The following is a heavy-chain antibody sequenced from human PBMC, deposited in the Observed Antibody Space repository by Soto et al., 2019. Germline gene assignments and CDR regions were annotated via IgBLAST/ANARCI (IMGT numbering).Heavy chain of an antibody. CDR3: ARVPSNNWFDP. J-gene: IGHJ5*02. Sequence: SETLSLTCAVSGGSISSGGYSWSWIRQPPGKGLEWIGYIYHSGSTYYNPPLKSRVTISVDRSKNQFSLKLSSVTAADTAVYYCARVPSNNWFDPWGQGTLVTVSS. D-gene: IGHD3-3*02. CDR2: IYHSGST. CDR1: GGSISSGGYS. V-gene: IGHV4-30-2*01.